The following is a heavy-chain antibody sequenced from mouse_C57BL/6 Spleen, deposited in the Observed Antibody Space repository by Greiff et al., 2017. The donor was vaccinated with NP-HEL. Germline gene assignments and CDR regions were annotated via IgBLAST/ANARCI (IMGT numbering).Heavy chain of an antibody. Sequence: VQLQQPGPELVKPGASVKISCKASGYTFTDYYMHWVKQSPGKGLEWIGDIHPNNGGTSYIQKFKGKATLTVDKSSSTAYMPISSLTSEYSAVYYCARDYGISYYAMDYWGQGTSVTVSS. CDR1: GYTFTDYY. CDR3: ARDYGISYYAMDY. CDR2: IHPNNGGT. J-gene: IGHJ4*01. V-gene: IGHV1-26*01. D-gene: IGHD1-1*01.